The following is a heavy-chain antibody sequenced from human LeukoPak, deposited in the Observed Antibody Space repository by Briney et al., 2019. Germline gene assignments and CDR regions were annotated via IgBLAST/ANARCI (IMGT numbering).Heavy chain of an antibody. CDR2: ISYDGSNK. Sequence: GRSLRLSCAASGFTFSSHGMHWVRQAPGKGLEWVAVISYDGSNKYYADSVKGRFTISRDNSKNTLYLQMNSLRAEDTAVYYCAKLGYCSGGSCSQNDAFDIWGQGTMVTVSS. CDR1: GFTFSSHG. CDR3: AKLGYCSGGSCSQNDAFDI. D-gene: IGHD2-15*01. J-gene: IGHJ3*02. V-gene: IGHV3-30*18.